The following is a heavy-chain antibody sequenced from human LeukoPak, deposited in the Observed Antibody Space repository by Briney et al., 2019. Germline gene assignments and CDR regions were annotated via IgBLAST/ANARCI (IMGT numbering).Heavy chain of an antibody. J-gene: IGHJ4*02. D-gene: IGHD3-22*01. Sequence: GGSLRLSCAASGFTFSSYAMSWVRQAPGKGLEWVSAISGSGGSTYYADSVKGRFTMSRDNSKNTLYLQMNSLRAEDTAVYYCAKDPVYYYDSSMDYWGQGTLVTVSS. CDR1: GFTFSSYA. CDR2: ISGSGGST. CDR3: AKDPVYYYDSSMDY. V-gene: IGHV3-23*01.